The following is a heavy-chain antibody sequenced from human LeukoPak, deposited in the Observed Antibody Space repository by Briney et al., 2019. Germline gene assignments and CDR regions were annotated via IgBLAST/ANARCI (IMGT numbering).Heavy chain of an antibody. CDR1: GGSISSYY. V-gene: IGHV4-59*01. CDR3: ARGASVGATHFDY. D-gene: IGHD1-26*01. Sequence: SETLSLTCTVSGGSISSYYWSWIRQPPGKGLEWIGYIYCSGSTNYNPSLKSRVTISVDTSKNQFSLKLSSVTAADTAVYYCARGASVGATHFDYWGQGTLVTVSS. J-gene: IGHJ4*02. CDR2: IYCSGST.